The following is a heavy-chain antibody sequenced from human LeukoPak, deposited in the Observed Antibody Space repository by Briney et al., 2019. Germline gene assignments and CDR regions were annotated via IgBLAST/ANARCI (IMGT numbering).Heavy chain of an antibody. CDR3: ARDKGPSCSSSSWCSGWFDP. V-gene: IGHV4-59*01. Sequence: SETLSLTCTVSGGSIRSYYWSWIRQPPGKGLEWIGYIYYSGSTNYNPSLKSRVTISVDTSKNQFSLKLTSVTAADTAVYYCARDKGPSCSSSSWCSGWFDPWGQGTLVTVSS. CDR1: GGSIRSYY. D-gene: IGHD6-13*01. CDR2: IYYSGST. J-gene: IGHJ5*02.